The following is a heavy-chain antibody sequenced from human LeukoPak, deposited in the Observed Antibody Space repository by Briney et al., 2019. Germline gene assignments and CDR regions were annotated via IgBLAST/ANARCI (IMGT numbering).Heavy chain of an antibody. CDR2: ISGSGGST. V-gene: IGHV3-23*01. Sequence: GGSLRLSCAASGFTFSSYDMSWVRQAPGKGLEWVSAISGSGGSTYADSGKGRFTISRDNSKNTLYLQMNSLRAEDTAVYYCASPMLGHWYFDLWGRGTLVTVSS. CDR3: ASPMLGHWYFDL. CDR1: GFTFSSYD. D-gene: IGHD3-10*02. J-gene: IGHJ2*01.